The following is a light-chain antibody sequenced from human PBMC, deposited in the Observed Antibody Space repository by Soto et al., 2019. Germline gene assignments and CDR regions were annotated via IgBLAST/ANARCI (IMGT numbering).Light chain of an antibody. CDR3: QSYDSSLSGFYV. CDR2: DNN. V-gene: IGLV1-40*01. J-gene: IGLJ1*01. Sequence: QSVLTQPPSVSGAPGPRVTISCTGRSSNIGAGYDVHWYQQLPGTAPKLLIYDNNNQPSGVPDRFSGSKPGTSASLAIPGLQAGDEAGYYCQSYDSSLSGFYVFGTGTKVTVL. CDR1: SSNIGAGYD.